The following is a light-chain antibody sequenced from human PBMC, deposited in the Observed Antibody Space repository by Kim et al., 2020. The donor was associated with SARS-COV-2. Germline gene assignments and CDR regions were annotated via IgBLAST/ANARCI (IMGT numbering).Light chain of an antibody. J-gene: IGLJ1*01. CDR1: NIGSES. V-gene: IGLV3-21*04. CDR3: QVWDSRSDHIV. CDR2: YDS. Sequence: SYELTQPPSVSVAPGQMARVTCGGDNIGSESVHWYQQKPGQAPVLVIYYDSDRPSGIPERFSGSNSGNTATLTISRVEAGDEADYYCQVWDSRSDHIVFG.